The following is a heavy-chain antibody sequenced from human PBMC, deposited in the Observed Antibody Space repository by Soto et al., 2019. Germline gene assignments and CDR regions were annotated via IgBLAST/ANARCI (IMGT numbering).Heavy chain of an antibody. V-gene: IGHV3-23*01. D-gene: IGHD3-10*01. Sequence: EVQLLESGGGLVQPGGSLRLSCAASGFTFSSYAMSWVPQTPGKGLEWVSTLSGSGGTTYYADSVKGQFTISRDKSKSTLYRQMSDQKAENRGVDCCAKDHGAYQPQGIDSWGQGTLVTVSS. J-gene: IGHJ5*01. CDR2: LSGSGGTT. CDR1: GFTFSSYA. CDR3: AKDHGAYQPQGIDS.